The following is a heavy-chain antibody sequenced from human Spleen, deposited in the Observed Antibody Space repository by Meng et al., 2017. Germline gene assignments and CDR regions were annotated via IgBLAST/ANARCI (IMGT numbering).Heavy chain of an antibody. V-gene: IGHV3-66*01. Sequence: GESLKISCAASGFTVSHNYMSWVRQAPGKGLEWVSVIYSGGNTYYADSVKGRFTISRDNSRNTVFLQINSLRAEDTAVYYCAKVSHCSGGSCYSGGEIDYWGQGTLVTVSS. CDR3: AKVSHCSGGSCYSGGEIDY. J-gene: IGHJ4*02. CDR1: GFTVSHNY. CDR2: IYSGGNT. D-gene: IGHD2-15*01.